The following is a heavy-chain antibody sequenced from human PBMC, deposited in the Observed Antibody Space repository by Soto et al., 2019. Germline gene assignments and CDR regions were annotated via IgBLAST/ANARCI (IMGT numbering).Heavy chain of an antibody. D-gene: IGHD5-18*01. Sequence: QVQLVESGGGVVPPGRSLRLSCAASGFTFSSYGMHWVRQAPCKGLEWVAVISYDGSKEFYADSVKGRFTISRDNSKNTLYLQMNSLRAEGTAVYYCAKDLLLWSKDYYYYGMDVWGQGTTVTVSS. CDR1: GFTFSSYG. CDR2: ISYDGSKE. J-gene: IGHJ6*02. V-gene: IGHV3-30*18. CDR3: AKDLLLWSKDYYYYGMDV.